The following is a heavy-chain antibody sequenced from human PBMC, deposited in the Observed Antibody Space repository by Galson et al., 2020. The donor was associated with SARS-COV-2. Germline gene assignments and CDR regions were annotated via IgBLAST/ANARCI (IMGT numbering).Heavy chain of an antibody. CDR3: ASSPSIAGSGTRFSFQQ. CDR1: GFPFSTYA. V-gene: IGHV3-30*01. CDR2: ISYDGSYK. J-gene: IGHJ1*01. D-gene: IGHD6-6*01. Sequence: GESLKISCAASGFPFSTYAMHWVRQAPGKGLEWVAAISYDGSYKHDVDSLKGRFTISRDNSKNTLYLQMNSLRPEDTAVYYCASSPSIAGSGTRFSFQQWGQGTLVTVPS.